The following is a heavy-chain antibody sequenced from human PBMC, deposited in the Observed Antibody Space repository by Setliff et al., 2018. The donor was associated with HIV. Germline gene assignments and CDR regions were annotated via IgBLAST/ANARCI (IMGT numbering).Heavy chain of an antibody. V-gene: IGHV4-4*08. CDR3: ARGNNGYYYDSSGYYH. Sequence: SETLSLTCTVSGGSISSYYWSWIRQPPGKGLEWIGYIYTSGSTNYNPSLKSRVTIAVDTSKNQFSLKLSSVTAADTAVYYCARGNNGYYYDSSGYYHWGQGTLVTVSS. J-gene: IGHJ5*02. D-gene: IGHD3-22*01. CDR2: IYTSGST. CDR1: GGSISSYY.